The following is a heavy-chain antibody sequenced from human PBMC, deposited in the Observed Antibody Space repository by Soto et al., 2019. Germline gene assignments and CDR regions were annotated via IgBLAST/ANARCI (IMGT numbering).Heavy chain of an antibody. V-gene: IGHV1-18*01. Sequence: ASVKVSCKASGYTFFTYDISWVRQAPGQGLEWMGWISTYSGDTKYAQKFQGRVTMTTDTSTTTAYQELRSLRSDDTAVYYCARHHGPTTSENWFDPWGQGTLVTV. CDR1: GYTFFTYD. J-gene: IGHJ5*02. CDR2: ISTYSGDT. D-gene: IGHD5-12*01. CDR3: ARHHGPTTSENWFDP.